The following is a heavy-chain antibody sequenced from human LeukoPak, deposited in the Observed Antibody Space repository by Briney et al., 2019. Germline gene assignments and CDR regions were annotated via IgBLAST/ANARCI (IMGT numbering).Heavy chain of an antibody. CDR1: GFTFDDYA. J-gene: IGHJ3*02. Sequence: GGSLRLSCAASGFTFDDYAMHWVRQAPGKGLEWVSGISWNSGSIGYADSVKGRFTISRDNAKNSLYLQMNSLRAEDTAVYYCARDGSWSGYSYHIDAFDIWGQGTMVTVSS. CDR2: ISWNSGSI. D-gene: IGHD5-18*01. V-gene: IGHV3-9*01. CDR3: ARDGSWSGYSYHIDAFDI.